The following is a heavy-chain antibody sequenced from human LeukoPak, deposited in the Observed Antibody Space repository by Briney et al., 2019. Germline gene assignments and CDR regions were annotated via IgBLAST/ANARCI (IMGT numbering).Heavy chain of an antibody. V-gene: IGHV3-7*01. CDR1: GFTFGDYA. J-gene: IGHJ4*02. D-gene: IGHD3-10*01. Sequence: GGSLRLSCTASGFTFGDYAMSWVRQAPGTGLEWVANMNQDGSGKYYVDSVKGRFTISRDNAKNSLYLQMNSLRAEDTAVYYCARDWGRGFDYWGQGTLVTVSS. CDR2: MNQDGSGK. CDR3: ARDWGRGFDY.